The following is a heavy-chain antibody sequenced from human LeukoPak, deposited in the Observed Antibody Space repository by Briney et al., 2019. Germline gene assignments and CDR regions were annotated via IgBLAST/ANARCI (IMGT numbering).Heavy chain of an antibody. CDR2: INHSGST. J-gene: IGHJ6*03. V-gene: IGHV4-34*01. CDR3: ARRGKWGSGYYYYYMDV. Sequence: SETLSLTCAVYGGSFSGYYWSWIRQPPGKGLEWIGEINHSGSTNYNPSLKSRVTISVDTSKNQFSLKLSSVTAADTAVYYCARRGKWGSGYYYYYMDVWGQGTLVTVSS. CDR1: GGSFSGYY. D-gene: IGHD7-27*01.